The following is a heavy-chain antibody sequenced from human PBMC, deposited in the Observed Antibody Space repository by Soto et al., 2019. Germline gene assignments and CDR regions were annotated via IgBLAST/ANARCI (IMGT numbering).Heavy chain of an antibody. Sequence: GGSLRLSCAASGFTFSNAWMSWVRQAPGKGLEWVGRIKSKTDGGTTDYATPVKGRFTISRDDSKNTLYLQMNSLKTEDTAVYYCTTDLCSITSFYAFDIWGQGTMVTVSS. V-gene: IGHV3-15*01. CDR2: IKSKTDGGTT. D-gene: IGHD2-2*01. CDR1: GFTFSNAW. J-gene: IGHJ3*02. CDR3: TTDLCSITSFYAFDI.